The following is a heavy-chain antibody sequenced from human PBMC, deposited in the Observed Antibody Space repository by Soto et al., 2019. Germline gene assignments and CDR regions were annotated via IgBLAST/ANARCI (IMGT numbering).Heavy chain of an antibody. D-gene: IGHD3-22*01. CDR3: ARVAYFDSSGYYYCFDY. V-gene: IGHV4-38-2*01. CDR1: GYSISSGYY. J-gene: IGHJ4*02. Sequence: PSETLSLTCAVSGYSISSGYYWGWIRQPPGKGLEWIGSWYRSGVTYYNPSLKGRVSMSVDTSNNQFSLKLSSVTAADTAVYYRARVAYFDSSGYYYCFDYWGQGTLVTAPQ. CDR2: WYRSGVT.